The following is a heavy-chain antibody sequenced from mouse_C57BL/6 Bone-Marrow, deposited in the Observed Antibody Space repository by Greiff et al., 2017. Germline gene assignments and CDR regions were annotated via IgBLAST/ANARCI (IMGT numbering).Heavy chain of an antibody. CDR2: ISSGGSYT. J-gene: IGHJ2*01. CDR3: AGGVGDFDY. D-gene: IGHD1-1*02. V-gene: IGHV5-6*01. CDR1: GFTFSSYG. Sequence: EVKLVESGGDLVKPGGSLKLSCAASGFTFSSYGMSWVRQTPDKRLEWVATISSGGSYTYYPDSVKGRFTISRDNAKNTLYLQRSSLKSEDTAMYYCAGGVGDFDYWGQGTTLTVSS.